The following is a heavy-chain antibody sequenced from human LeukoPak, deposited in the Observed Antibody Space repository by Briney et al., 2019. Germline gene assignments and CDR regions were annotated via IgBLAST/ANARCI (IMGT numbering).Heavy chain of an antibody. CDR3: ARLSSWVFEI. CDR1: GFTFSSYA. V-gene: IGHV3-21*01. CDR2: ISSSSSYI. J-gene: IGHJ3*02. D-gene: IGHD3-16*01. Sequence: SGGSLRLSCAASGFTFSSYAMSWVRQAPGKGLEWVSSISSSSSYIYYADSVKGRFTISRDNAKNSLYLQMDSLRAEDTAVYFCARLSSWVFEIWGQGTMVTVSS.